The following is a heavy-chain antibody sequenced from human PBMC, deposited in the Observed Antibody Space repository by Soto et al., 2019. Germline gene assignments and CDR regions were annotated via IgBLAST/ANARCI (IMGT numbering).Heavy chain of an antibody. CDR2: TYYRSRWYN. D-gene: IGHD5-18*01. CDR1: GDSVSSNSAA. J-gene: IGHJ6*03. V-gene: IGHV6-1*01. CDR3: AGYLTYYYYMDV. Sequence: SQTLSLTCAISGDSVSSNSAAWNWIRQSPSRGLEWLGRTYYRSRWYNDYAVSVRSRITVNADTSKNQFSLHLNSVTPEDTAVYYCAGYLTYYYYMDVWGKGTTVTVSS.